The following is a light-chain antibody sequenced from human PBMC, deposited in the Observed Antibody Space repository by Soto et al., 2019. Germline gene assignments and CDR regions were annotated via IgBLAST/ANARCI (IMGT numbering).Light chain of an antibody. Sequence: DTQMTQSPSTLSASVGDRVTITCRASHSINSWLAWYQQKPGKAPNLLIHRAPTLQSGVPSRFSGSGSGTEFTLTITSLQPDDFATYYCQHYNTFPYTFGQGTKLEF. CDR3: QHYNTFPYT. V-gene: IGKV1-5*03. CDR2: RAP. J-gene: IGKJ2*01. CDR1: HSINSW.